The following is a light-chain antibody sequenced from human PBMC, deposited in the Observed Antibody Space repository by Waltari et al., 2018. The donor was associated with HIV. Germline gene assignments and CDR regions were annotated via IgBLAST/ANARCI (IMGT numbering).Light chain of an antibody. J-gene: IGLJ3*02. CDR1: SSNIGSNY. Sequence: QSVLTQPPSASGTPGQRVSISCSGSSSNIGSNYVYWYQQLPGTAPKLLMYRNDERPSGVPDRCSGSKSGTSASLALSGLRSEDEADYYCAAWDNSLSACVFGGGTKLTVL. V-gene: IGLV1-47*01. CDR3: AAWDNSLSACV. CDR2: RND.